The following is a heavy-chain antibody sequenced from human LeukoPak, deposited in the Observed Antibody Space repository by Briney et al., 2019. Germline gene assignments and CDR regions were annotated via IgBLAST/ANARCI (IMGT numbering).Heavy chain of an antibody. CDR3: ARHYYDFWSGYYNYYYYGMDV. Sequence: GGSLRLSCAASGFTLSSYSMNWVRQAPGKGLEWVSSISSSSSYIYYADSVKGRFTISRDNAKNSLYLQMNSLRAEDTAVYYCARHYYDFWSGYYNYYYYGMDVWGQGTTVTVSS. D-gene: IGHD3-3*01. CDR1: GFTLSSYS. CDR2: ISSSSSYI. J-gene: IGHJ6*02. V-gene: IGHV3-21*01.